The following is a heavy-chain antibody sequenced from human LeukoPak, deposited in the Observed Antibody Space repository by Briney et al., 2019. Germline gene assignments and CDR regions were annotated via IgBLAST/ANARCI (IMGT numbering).Heavy chain of an antibody. D-gene: IGHD7-27*01. CDR2: ISGTGANS. CDR1: GFTFSNYV. V-gene: IGHV3-23*01. J-gene: IGHJ6*03. CDR3: AKGIRQLGNYYYYMDV. Sequence: GGSLRLSCAVSGFTFSNYVMIWVRQAPGKGLEWVSAISGTGANSFYADSVKGRFTMSRDNPKNMLYLQMNSLRAEDTALYYCAKGIRQLGNYYYYMDVWGKGTTVTVSS.